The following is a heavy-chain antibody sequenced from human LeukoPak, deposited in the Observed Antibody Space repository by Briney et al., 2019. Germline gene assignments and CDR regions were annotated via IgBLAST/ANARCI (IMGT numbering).Heavy chain of an antibody. CDR2: INHSGST. CDR3: ARDVGGYAFDY. D-gene: IGHD5-12*01. CDR1: GGSFSGYY. J-gene: IGHJ4*02. V-gene: IGHV4-34*01. Sequence: PSETLSLTCAVYGGSFSGYYWSWIRQPPGKGLEWIGEINHSGSTNYNPSLKSRVTISVDTSKNQFSLKLSSVTAADTAVYYCARDVGGYAFDYWGQGTLVTVSS.